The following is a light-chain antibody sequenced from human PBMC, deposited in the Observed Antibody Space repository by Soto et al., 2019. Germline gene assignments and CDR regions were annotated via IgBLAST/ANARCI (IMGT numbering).Light chain of an antibody. CDR3: CSYAGSATWV. CDR2: EVS. CDR1: SSNVGSSNL. V-gene: IGLV2-23*02. Sequence: QSALTQPASVSGSPGQSITISRTGTSSNVGSSNLVSCYQQHPGKAPKLMIFEVSQRPSGVSNRFSGSKSGNTASLTISGLQAEDEADYYCCSYAGSATWVFGGGTKLTVL. J-gene: IGLJ3*02.